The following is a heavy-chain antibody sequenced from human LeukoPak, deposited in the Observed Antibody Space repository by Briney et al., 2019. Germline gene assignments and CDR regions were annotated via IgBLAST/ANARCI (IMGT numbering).Heavy chain of an antibody. CDR1: TLTFA. V-gene: IGHV3-23*01. CDR2: ISGSGDST. CDR3: AKGHFASSSFFDY. D-gene: IGHD6-6*01. Sequence: RGSLRLSCAASTLTFAMSWARQTAGKGLEWVSAISGSGDSTFYADSVKGRFTISRDNSKNTLYLQMNCLRVEDTAVYCGAKGHFASSSFFDYWGQGTLVTVSS. J-gene: IGHJ4*02.